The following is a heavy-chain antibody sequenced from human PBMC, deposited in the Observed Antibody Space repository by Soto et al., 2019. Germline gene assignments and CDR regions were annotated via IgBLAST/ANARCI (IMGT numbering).Heavy chain of an antibody. CDR2: IYWDDDK. CDR1: GFSLNSNGVA. Sequence: QITLTESGPTLVRPTQTLTLTCTVSGFSLNSNGVAVGWIRQPPGKALEWLALIYWDDDKRYSPSLKSRLTLNKDTFINQVFLTMINMDPVDTATYYCANSEYYYGYGLDNGGQGTLVTVS. CDR3: ANSEYYYGYGLDN. D-gene: IGHD3-16*01. V-gene: IGHV2-5*02. J-gene: IGHJ4*02.